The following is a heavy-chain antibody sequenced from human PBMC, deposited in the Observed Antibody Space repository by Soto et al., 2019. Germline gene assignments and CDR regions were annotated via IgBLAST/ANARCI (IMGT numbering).Heavy chain of an antibody. V-gene: IGHV4-30-4*01. Sequence: TLSLTCTVSGGSISSGNYYWSWIRQPPGKGLEWIGFISYSGSTYYSASLKSRFTISVDTSKNQFSLNLSFVTAADTAVYYCARVDLGYFDYWGQGTLVTVSS. CDR1: GGSISSGNYY. J-gene: IGHJ4*02. CDR2: ISYSGST. CDR3: ARVDLGYFDY.